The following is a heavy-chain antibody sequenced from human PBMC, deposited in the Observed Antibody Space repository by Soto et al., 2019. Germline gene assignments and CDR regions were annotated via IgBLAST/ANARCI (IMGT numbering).Heavy chain of an antibody. V-gene: IGHV4-4*02. J-gene: IGHJ4*02. CDR3: ARGGMVIIPTATAFDY. CDR1: GGSIISSNW. Sequence: PSETLSLTCAVSGGSIISSNWWSFVRQPPGKGLEWIGRIYASGSTNYNPSLKSRVTMSVATSKNQFSLKLSSVTAADTAVYYCARGGMVIIPTATAFDYWGQGTLVTVSS. D-gene: IGHD2-2*01. CDR2: IYASGST.